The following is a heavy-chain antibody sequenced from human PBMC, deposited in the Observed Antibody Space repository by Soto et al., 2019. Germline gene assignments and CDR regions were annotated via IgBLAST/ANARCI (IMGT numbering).Heavy chain of an antibody. J-gene: IGHJ4*02. Sequence: QVQLVQSGAEVKKPGSSVKVSCKASGGTFSSYAISWVRQAPGQGLEWMGGIIPIFGTANYAQKFQGRVTITADESTSTAYMELSSLRSEDTAVYYCARDAEVWGSYRYHKILDYWGQGTLVTVSS. V-gene: IGHV1-69*12. CDR1: GGTFSSYA. D-gene: IGHD3-16*02. CDR3: ARDAEVWGSYRYHKILDY. CDR2: IIPIFGTA.